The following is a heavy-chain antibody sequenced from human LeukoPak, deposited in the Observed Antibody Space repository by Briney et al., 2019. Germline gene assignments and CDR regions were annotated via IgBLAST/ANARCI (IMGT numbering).Heavy chain of an antibody. CDR2: ISGSGGST. CDR3: AKVAVTTERSSY. Sequence: LPSETLSLTCAVYGGSFSGYYWSWVRQAPGKGLEWVSAISGSGGSTYYADSVKGRFTISRDNSKNTLYLQMNSLRAEDTAVYYCAKVAVTTERSSYWGQGTLVTVSS. CDR1: GGSFSGYY. J-gene: IGHJ4*02. D-gene: IGHD4-11*01. V-gene: IGHV3-23*01.